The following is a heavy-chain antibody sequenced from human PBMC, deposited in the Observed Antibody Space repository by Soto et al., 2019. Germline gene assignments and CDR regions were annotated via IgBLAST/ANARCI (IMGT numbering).Heavy chain of an antibody. CDR3: ARDKGNSGPYYFDY. J-gene: IGHJ4*02. CDR1: GYTFTNYG. Sequence: ASVKVSCKASGYTFTNYGVSWVRQAPGQGLEWMGWISAYNRNTNYAQKLQGRVTMTTDTSTSTACMELRSLRSDDTATYFCARDKGNSGPYYFDYWGQGTLVTVSS. CDR2: ISAYNRNT. V-gene: IGHV1-18*01. D-gene: IGHD1-26*01.